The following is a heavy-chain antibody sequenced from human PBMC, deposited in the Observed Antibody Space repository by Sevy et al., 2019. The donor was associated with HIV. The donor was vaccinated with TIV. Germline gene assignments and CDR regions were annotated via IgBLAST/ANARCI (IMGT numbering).Heavy chain of an antibody. V-gene: IGHV3-23*01. J-gene: IGHJ4*02. CDR3: AKPPWIDQRAFEY. CDR1: GFTFSSYA. D-gene: IGHD2-2*03. CDR2: ISGNVDNT. Sequence: GGSLRLSCAASGFTFSSYAMSWVHQTPGKGLEWVSSISGNVDNTYYADSVKGRFIISRDNSKNTLYLQMNSLRAEDTAVYYCAKPPWIDQRAFEYWGQGTLVTVSS.